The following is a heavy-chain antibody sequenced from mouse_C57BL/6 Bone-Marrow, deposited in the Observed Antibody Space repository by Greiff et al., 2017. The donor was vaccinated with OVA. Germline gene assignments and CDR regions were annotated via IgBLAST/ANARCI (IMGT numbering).Heavy chain of an antibody. CDR2: INPNNGGT. J-gene: IGHJ3*01. Sequence: EVQLQQSGPELVKPGASVEISCKASGYTFTDYYMNWVKQSHGKSLEWIGDINPNNGGTSYNQKFKGKATLTVDKSSSTAYMELRSLTSEDSAVYYCARQIPFAYWGQGTLVTVSA. CDR3: ARQIPFAY. V-gene: IGHV1-26*01. CDR1: GYTFTDYY.